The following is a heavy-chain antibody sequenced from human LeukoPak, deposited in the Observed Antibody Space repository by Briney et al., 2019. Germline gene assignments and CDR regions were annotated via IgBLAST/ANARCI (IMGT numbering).Heavy chain of an antibody. V-gene: IGHV4-34*01. J-gene: IGHJ4*02. CDR1: GGSLSGYY. D-gene: IGHD3-10*01. CDR3: ARRRRRVPRGVIITHNFDY. Sequence: PSVTLSLTCAVYGGSLSGYYWSWIRQPPGKGLEWIGEINHSGSTNYNPSLKSRVTISVDTSKNQFSLKLSSVTAADTAVYYCARRRRRVPRGVIITHNFDYWGQGTLVTVSS. CDR2: INHSGST.